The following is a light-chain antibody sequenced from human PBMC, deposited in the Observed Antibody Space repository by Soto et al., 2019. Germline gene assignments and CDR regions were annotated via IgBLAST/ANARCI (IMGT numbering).Light chain of an antibody. J-gene: IGKJ3*01. CDR1: QSISTY. V-gene: IGKV1-39*01. CDR2: GAS. CDR3: QETYSVPLFT. Sequence: DILVTQSPPSLSASVGDRVTITCRTSQSISTYLNWFQQKPGKAPRVLIYGASNLQNGVPSRFSGSGSGTDFTLTISSLQPEDFGTYYWQETYSVPLFTFGPGTKVDVK.